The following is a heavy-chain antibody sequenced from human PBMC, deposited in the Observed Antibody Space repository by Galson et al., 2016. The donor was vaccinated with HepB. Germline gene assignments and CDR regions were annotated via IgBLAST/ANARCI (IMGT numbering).Heavy chain of an antibody. CDR2: ITGSGTTT. V-gene: IGHV3-48*03. D-gene: IGHD7-27*01. J-gene: IGHJ3*02. CDR1: GFSFSSYE. Sequence: SLRLSCAASGFSFSSYEMNWVRQAPGKGLEWVSYITGSGTTTTHADSVKGRFTISRDNAKNSLYLQMNSLRVEGTAVYYCASETGESRNDAFDIWGQGTMVTVSP. CDR3: ASETGESRNDAFDI.